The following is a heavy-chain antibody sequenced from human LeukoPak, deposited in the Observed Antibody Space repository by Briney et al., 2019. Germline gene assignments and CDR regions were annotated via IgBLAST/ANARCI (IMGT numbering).Heavy chain of an antibody. CDR1: GGPISSYY. Sequence: PSETLSLTCTVSGGPISSYYWSWIRQPPGKGLEWIGYIYYSGSTNYNPSLKSRVTISVDTSKNQFSLKLSSVTAADTAVYYCARDYCSGGSCYFDYWGQGTLVTVSS. D-gene: IGHD2-15*01. J-gene: IGHJ4*02. V-gene: IGHV4-59*01. CDR3: ARDYCSGGSCYFDY. CDR2: IYYSGST.